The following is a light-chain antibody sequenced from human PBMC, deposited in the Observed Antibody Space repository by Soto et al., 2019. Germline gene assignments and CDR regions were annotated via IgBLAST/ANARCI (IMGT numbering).Light chain of an antibody. V-gene: IGKV1-39*01. J-gene: IGKJ5*01. CDR1: QSISFY. Sequence: DIQMTQAPSSLSASVGDRFTITCRASQSISFYLNWYQQKPGKAHKVLIYAASNLQSGVPSRFSGSGSGTDFTLTISSLQPEDFATYYCQQSYSTPITFGQGTRLEIK. CDR3: QQSYSTPIT. CDR2: AAS.